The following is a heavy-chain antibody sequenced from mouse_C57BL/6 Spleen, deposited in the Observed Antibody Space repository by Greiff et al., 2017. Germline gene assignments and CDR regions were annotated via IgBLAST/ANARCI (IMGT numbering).Heavy chain of an antibody. CDR3: ARGGDYNTFDY. J-gene: IGHJ2*01. D-gene: IGHD1-3*01. CDR1: GYTFTSYW. V-gene: IGHV1-69*01. CDR2: IDPSDSYT. Sequence: QVQLKQPGAELVMPGASVKLSCKASGYTFTSYWMHWVKQRPGQGLEWIGEIDPSDSYTNYNQKFKGKSTLTVDKSSSTAYMQLSSLTSEDSAVYYCARGGDYNTFDYWGQGTTLTVSS.